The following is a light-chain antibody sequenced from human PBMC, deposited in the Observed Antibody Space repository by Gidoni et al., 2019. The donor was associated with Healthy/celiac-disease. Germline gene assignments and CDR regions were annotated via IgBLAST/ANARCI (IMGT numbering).Light chain of an antibody. V-gene: IGKV1-5*03. CDR2: KAS. CDR1: QSISSW. J-gene: IGKJ1*01. Sequence: DIQMTQSPSTLSASVGDRVTITCRASQSISSWLAWYQQKPGKAPNLRIYKASSLESGVPSRFSGSGSGTEFTLTISSLQPDDFATYYCHQYNSYSPTFGQGTKVEIK. CDR3: HQYNSYSPT.